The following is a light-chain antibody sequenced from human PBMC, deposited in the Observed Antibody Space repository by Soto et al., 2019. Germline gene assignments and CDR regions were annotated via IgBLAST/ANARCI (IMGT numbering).Light chain of an antibody. V-gene: IGLV1-40*01. J-gene: IGLJ1*01. CDR3: QSYDSSLSAS. Sequence: QSVLTQPPSVSGAPGQRVTISCTGSSSNIGAGYDVHWYQQLPGTAPKLLIYGNSNRPSGVPDRFSGSKSGTSASLAITGLQAKDEADYYCQSYDSSLSASFGTGTKLTVL. CDR2: GNS. CDR1: SSNIGAGYD.